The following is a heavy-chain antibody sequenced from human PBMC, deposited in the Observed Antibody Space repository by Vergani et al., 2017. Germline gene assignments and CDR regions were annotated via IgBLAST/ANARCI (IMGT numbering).Heavy chain of an antibody. V-gene: IGHV4-61*02. J-gene: IGHJ4*02. CDR1: GESIRSGSHY. Sequence: QVKLQESGPGLLKPSQTLSLTCTVSGESIRSGSHYWSWIRQPAGKGPEWIGHIHTGGSTYLNPSFKSRVSISVDTSKSQFSLKLNSVTVAATAVDYCACSRPYCTSGSCPAIWGQGTLVTVSS. CDR3: ACSRPYCTSGSCPAI. CDR2: IHTGGST. D-gene: IGHD2-15*01.